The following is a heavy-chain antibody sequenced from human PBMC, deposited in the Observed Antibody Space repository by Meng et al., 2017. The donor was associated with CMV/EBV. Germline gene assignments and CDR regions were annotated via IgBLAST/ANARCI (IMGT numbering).Heavy chain of an antibody. Sequence: GGSLRLSCAASGFTFSSYAMHWVRQAPGKGLEWVAVISYDGSNKYYADSVKGRFTISRDNSKNTLYLQMNSLRAEDTAVYYCARDLVGGAVTTVDYWRQGTLVTVSS. CDR3: ARDLVGGAVTTVDY. CDR1: GFTFSSYA. D-gene: IGHD4-17*01. V-gene: IGHV3-30*04. CDR2: ISYDGSNK. J-gene: IGHJ4*02.